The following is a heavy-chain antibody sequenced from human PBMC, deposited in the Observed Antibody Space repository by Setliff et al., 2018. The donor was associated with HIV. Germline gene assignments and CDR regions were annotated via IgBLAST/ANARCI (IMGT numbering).Heavy chain of an antibody. Sequence: NPSETLSLTCAVSGYSFSGGYYWAWIRQPPGKGLEWIGSIYHSGSTYYNPSLKSRVTISVDTSKNQFSLKLSSVTAADTAVYYCARHDGTYCGGDCYLLGYFDLWGRGTLVTVS. V-gene: IGHV4-38-2*01. CDR2: IYHSGST. J-gene: IGHJ2*01. D-gene: IGHD2-21*02. CDR1: GYSFSGGYY. CDR3: ARHDGTYCGGDCYLLGYFDL.